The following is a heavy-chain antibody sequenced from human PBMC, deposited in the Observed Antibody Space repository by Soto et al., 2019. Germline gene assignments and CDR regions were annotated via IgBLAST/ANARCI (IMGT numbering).Heavy chain of an antibody. D-gene: IGHD3-22*01. Sequence: PGESLKISCKGSGYSFAGYWITWVRQQPGKGLAWMGRIDPSDSQTYYSPSFRGHVTLSVTTSITTVFLQWSSLRASDTAMYYCARQIYDSDTGPNFQYYFDSWGQGTPVTVSS. CDR3: ARQIYDSDTGPNFQYYFDS. CDR1: GYSFAGYW. CDR2: IDPSDSQT. J-gene: IGHJ4*02. V-gene: IGHV5-10-1*01.